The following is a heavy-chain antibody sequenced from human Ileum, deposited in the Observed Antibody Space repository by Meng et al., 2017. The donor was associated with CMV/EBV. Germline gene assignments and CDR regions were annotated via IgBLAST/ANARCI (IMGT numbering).Heavy chain of an antibody. D-gene: IGHD1-26*01. CDR3: AQVRLVRGWGFDY. J-gene: IGHJ4*02. CDR2: ISGSGGST. CDR1: GFTVSSYN. V-gene: IGHV3-23*01. Sequence: AASGFTVSSYNMPWVRRAPGRGLEWVSGISGSGGSTYYADSVKGRFTISRDNSKNTLYLQMNSLRAEDTAVYYCAQVRLVRGWGFDYWGQGTLVTVSS.